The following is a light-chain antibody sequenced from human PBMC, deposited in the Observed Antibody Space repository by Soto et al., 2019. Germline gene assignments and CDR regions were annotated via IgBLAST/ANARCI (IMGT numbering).Light chain of an antibody. Sequence: QSVLTQPPSASGTPGQRVTISCSGSSSNIGSNTANWYQQLPGTAPKLLIHSNTQRPSGVPDRFTASKSGSSASLAISGLPSADESDYYCASWDDSLNGAVFGGGTQLTVL. CDR3: ASWDDSLNGAV. V-gene: IGLV1-44*01. CDR2: SNT. J-gene: IGLJ7*01. CDR1: SSNIGSNT.